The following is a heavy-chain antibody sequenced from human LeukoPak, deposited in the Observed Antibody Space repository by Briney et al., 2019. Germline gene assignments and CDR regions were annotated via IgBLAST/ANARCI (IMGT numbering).Heavy chain of an antibody. CDR1: GYTFTSYG. CDR2: ISAYNGNT. D-gene: IGHD6-6*01. J-gene: IGHJ5*02. Sequence: ASVKVSCKASGYTFTSYGISWVRQAPGQGLEWMGWISAYNGNTNYAQKLQGRVTMTTDTSTSTAYMELRSLRSDDTAVYYCARARYSSSSSVVTRFDPWGQGTLVTVSS. CDR3: ARARYSSSSSVVTRFDP. V-gene: IGHV1-18*01.